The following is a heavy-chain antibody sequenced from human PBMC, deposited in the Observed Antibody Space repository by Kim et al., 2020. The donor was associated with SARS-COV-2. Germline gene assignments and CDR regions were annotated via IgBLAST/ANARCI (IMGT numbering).Heavy chain of an antibody. J-gene: IGHJ3*02. CDR2: INPNSGGT. V-gene: IGHV1-2*06. D-gene: IGHD3-9*01. CDR1: GYTFTGYY. CDR3: ARVYDILTGYYPADAFDI. Sequence: ASVKVSCKASGYTFTGYYMHWVRQAPGQGLEWMGRINPNSGGTNYAQKFQGRVTMTRDTSISTAYMELSRLRSDDTAVYYCARVYDILTGYYPADAFDIWGQGTMVTVSS.